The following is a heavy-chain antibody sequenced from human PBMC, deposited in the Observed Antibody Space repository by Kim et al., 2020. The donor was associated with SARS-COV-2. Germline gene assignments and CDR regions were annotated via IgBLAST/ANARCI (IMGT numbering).Heavy chain of an antibody. Sequence: KGRFTISRDKSKNTVFLQMNKLRAEDTAVYYCARGVRSCGGDGYSYNFDDWGQGTLVTVSS. CDR3: ARGVRSCGGDGYSYNFDD. J-gene: IGHJ4*02. V-gene: IGHV3-53*01. D-gene: IGHD2-21*02.